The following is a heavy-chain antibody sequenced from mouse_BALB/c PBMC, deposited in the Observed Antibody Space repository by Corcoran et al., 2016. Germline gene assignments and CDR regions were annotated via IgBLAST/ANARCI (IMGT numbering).Heavy chain of an antibody. Sequence: QVTLKESGPGILQPSQTLSLTCSFSGFSLSTSGMGVSWIRQPSGKGLEWLAHIYWDDDKRYNPSLKSRLTISKDTSRNQVFLKITSVDTADTATYYCAGVNWDGYFDVWGAGTTVTVSS. CDR2: IYWDDDK. D-gene: IGHD4-1*02. V-gene: IGHV8-12*01. CDR1: GFSLSTSGMG. CDR3: AGVNWDGYFDV. J-gene: IGHJ1*01.